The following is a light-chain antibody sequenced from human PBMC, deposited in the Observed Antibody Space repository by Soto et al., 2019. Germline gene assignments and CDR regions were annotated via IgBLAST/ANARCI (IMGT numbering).Light chain of an antibody. Sequence: VLTQPASVSGSPGQSITISCTGTSSDVGSYDLVSWYQQHPGKAPRLIIYEVTKRPSGVSNRFSGSKSGSTASLTFSGLQAEDEADYFCCSYAGVSTFVFGTGTKLTVL. V-gene: IGLV2-23*02. J-gene: IGLJ1*01. CDR2: EVT. CDR3: CSYAGVSTFV. CDR1: SSDVGSYDL.